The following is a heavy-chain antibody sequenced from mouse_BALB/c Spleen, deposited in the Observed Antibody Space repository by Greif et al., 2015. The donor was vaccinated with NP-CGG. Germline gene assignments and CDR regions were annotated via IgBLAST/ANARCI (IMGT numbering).Heavy chain of an antibody. J-gene: IGHJ4*01. Sequence: QVQLQQSGPELVKPGASVKISCKASGYTFTDYYINWVKQKPGQGLEWIGWIHPGSGNTKYNEKFKGKATLTVDTSSSTAYMQFSSLTSEDTAVYFCARRTGTEAMDYWGQGTSVTVSS. D-gene: IGHD4-1*01. V-gene: IGHV1-84*02. CDR2: IHPGSGNT. CDR1: GYTFTDYY. CDR3: ARRTGTEAMDY.